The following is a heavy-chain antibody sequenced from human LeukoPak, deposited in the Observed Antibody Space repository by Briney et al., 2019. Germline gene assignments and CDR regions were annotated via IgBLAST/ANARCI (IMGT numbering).Heavy chain of an antibody. CDR3: ARAHFLPTERGGGWFDP. J-gene: IGHJ5*02. Sequence: LETLSLSCTVSGGSISNYQWSWVRQPPGKGLEWIGHIYYIGSTDYNPSLKSRVTISVDTSRNRVSLKLSSVTAADAARYYCARAHFLPTERGGGWFDPWGQGTLVTVSS. CDR1: GGSISNYQ. D-gene: IGHD2/OR15-2a*01. V-gene: IGHV4-59*01. CDR2: IYYIGST.